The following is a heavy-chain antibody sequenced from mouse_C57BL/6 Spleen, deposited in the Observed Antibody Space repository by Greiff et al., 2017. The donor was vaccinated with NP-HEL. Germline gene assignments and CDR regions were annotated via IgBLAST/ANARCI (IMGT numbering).Heavy chain of an antibody. CDR3: ARGGKHGDAMDY. V-gene: IGHV5-17*01. Sequence: EVKVVESGGGLVKPGGSLKLSCAASGFTFSDYGMHWVRQAPEKGLEWVAYISSGSSTIYYADTVKGRFTISRDNAKNTLFLQMTSLRSEDTAMYYCARGGKHGDAMDYWGQGTSVTVSS. J-gene: IGHJ4*01. CDR2: ISSGSSTI. CDR1: GFTFSDYG.